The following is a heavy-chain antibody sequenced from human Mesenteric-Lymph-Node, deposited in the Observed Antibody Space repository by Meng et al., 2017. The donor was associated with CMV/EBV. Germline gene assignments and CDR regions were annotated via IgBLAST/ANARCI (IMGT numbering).Heavy chain of an antibody. D-gene: IGHD6-13*01. V-gene: IGHV1-69*02. CDR1: GGTFSSYT. Sequence: QVQLVQSGADVKKPGSSVKGSCKASGGTFSSYTISWVRQAPGQGLEWMGRIIPILGIANYAQKFQGRVTITADKSTSTAYMELSSLRSEDTAVYYCAGGIAAAGSRWFDPWGQGTLVTVSS. J-gene: IGHJ5*02. CDR2: IIPILGIA. CDR3: AGGIAAAGSRWFDP.